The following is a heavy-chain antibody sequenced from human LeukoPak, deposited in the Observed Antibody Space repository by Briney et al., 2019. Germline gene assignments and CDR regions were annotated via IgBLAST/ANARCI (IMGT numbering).Heavy chain of an antibody. D-gene: IGHD3-22*01. J-gene: IGHJ4*02. CDR2: ISGSGGST. Sequence: PGGTLRLSCAASGFTFSSYGMSWVRQAPGKGLEWVSAISGSGGSTYYADSVKGRFTISRDNSKNTLYLQMNSLRAEDTAVYYCAKDDGDYYDSSGYHYRQAPIFDYWGQGTLVTVSS. CDR1: GFTFSSYG. V-gene: IGHV3-23*01. CDR3: AKDDGDYYDSSGYHYRQAPIFDY.